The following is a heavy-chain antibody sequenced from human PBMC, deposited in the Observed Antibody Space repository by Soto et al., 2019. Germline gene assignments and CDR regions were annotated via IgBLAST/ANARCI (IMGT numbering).Heavy chain of an antibody. CDR3: VLGHYYES. V-gene: IGHV1-69*02. CDR2: ITPLLDVS. D-gene: IGHD3-16*01. J-gene: IGHJ4*02. CDR1: ADTFNTYI. Sequence: QVQLVQSGAEVRKPGSSVKVSCKASADTFNTYILDWVRQAPGQGLEWMGRITPLLDVSNYAQTFQGRVTITADKSTSTVYMDLSSRRYEDTAVYYCVLGHYYESWGQGTLVTVSS.